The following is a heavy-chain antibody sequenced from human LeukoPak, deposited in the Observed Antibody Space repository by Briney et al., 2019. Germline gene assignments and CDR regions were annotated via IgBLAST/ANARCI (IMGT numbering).Heavy chain of an antibody. J-gene: IGHJ4*02. V-gene: IGHV1-2*02. D-gene: IGHD2-15*01. CDR3: ARGDPLGYCSDNCYSFDY. CDR2: INPTSGAT. CDR1: GYTFTDYF. Sequence: ASVKVSCKASGYTFTDYFLHWVRQAPGQGLEWMGWINPTSGATYYAQKFQGRVTMTRDRSINTACMELSRLNSDDTAVYYCARGDPLGYCSDNCYSFDYWGQGTLVTVSS.